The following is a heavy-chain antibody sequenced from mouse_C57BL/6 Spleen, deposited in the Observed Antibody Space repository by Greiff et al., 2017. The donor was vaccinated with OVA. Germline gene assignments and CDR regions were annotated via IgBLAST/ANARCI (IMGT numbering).Heavy chain of an antibody. V-gene: IGHV1-61*01. J-gene: IGHJ3*01. CDR1: GYTFTSYW. CDR3: ARRGVRGFSWFAY. Sequence: VQLQQSGAELVRPGSSVKLSCKASGYTFTSYWMDWVKQRPGQGLEWIGNIYPSDSETHYNQKFKDKATLTVDKSSSTAYMQLSSLTSEDSAVYYCARRGVRGFSWFAYWGQGTLVTVSA. CDR2: IYPSDSET. D-gene: IGHD2-12*01.